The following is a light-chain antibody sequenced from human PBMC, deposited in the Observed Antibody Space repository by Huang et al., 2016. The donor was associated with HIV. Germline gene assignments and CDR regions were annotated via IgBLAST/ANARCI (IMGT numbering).Light chain of an antibody. V-gene: IGKV3-15*01. J-gene: IGKJ1*01. CDR1: QSVTRN. CDR2: GAS. CDR3: QQYNYWPQT. Sequence: EIVMTQSPATLSVSPGERATLSCRASQSVTRNLAWYQQKPGQAPGLLIDGASTRATGIPARFSGSGSGTEFTLTISSLQSEDFAVYYCQQYNYWPQTFGQGTKVEIK.